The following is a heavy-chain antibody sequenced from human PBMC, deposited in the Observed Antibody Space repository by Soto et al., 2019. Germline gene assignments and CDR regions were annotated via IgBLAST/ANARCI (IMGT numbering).Heavy chain of an antibody. CDR3: ARGPRITMVRGVRIDY. Sequence: PSETLSLTCAVYGGSFSGSYWSWIRQPPGKGLEWIGEINHSGSTNYNPSLKSRVTISVDTPKDQFSLKLSSVTAADTAVYYCARGPRITMVRGVRIDYWGQGTLVTVS. CDR1: GGSFSGSY. D-gene: IGHD3-10*01. CDR2: INHSGST. J-gene: IGHJ4*02. V-gene: IGHV4-34*01.